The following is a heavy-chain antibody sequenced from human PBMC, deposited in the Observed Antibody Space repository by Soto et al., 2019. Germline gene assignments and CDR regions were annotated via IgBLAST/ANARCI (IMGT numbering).Heavy chain of an antibody. CDR1: GGTFSSYA. V-gene: IGHV1-69*01. D-gene: IGHD3-9*01. CDR2: IIPIFGTA. J-gene: IGHJ6*02. CDR3: ARDEVLRYTRSNYYYGMDV. Sequence: QVQLVQSGAEVKKPGSSVKVSCKASGGTFSSYAISWVRQAPGQGLEWMGGIIPIFGTANYAQKFQGRVTIQADESTSTAYMELSSLRSEDTAVYYCARDEVLRYTRSNYYYGMDVWGQGTTVTVSS.